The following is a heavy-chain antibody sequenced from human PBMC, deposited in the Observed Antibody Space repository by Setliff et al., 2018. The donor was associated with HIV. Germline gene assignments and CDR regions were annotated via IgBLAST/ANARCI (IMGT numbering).Heavy chain of an antibody. CDR1: GGTFNTYG. CDR2: IIPIAGTP. V-gene: IGHV1-69*13. CDR3: ARGPLYGYDRGYFDY. D-gene: IGHD5-12*01. Sequence: SVTVSCKTSGGTFNTYGMNWVRQAPGKGLEWVGGIIPIAGTPSYAQYFQDRVSITADESTSTAYMEMRSLRSEDTALSYCARGPLYGYDRGYFDYWGKGTMVTSPQ. J-gene: IGHJ4*02.